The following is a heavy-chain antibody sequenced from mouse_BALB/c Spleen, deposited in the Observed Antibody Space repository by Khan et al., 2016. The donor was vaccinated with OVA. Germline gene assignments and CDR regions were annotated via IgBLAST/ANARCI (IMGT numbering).Heavy chain of an antibody. CDR2: INPHIGET. V-gene: IGHV1-20*02. Sequence: EVQLQESGPELVKPGASVKISCKASGYSFTGYFMNWVMQSHGKSLEWIGRINPHIGETFYNPKFKGKATLTADESSSTAHMELRSLASEDSAAYYCARIYGSDFDYWGQGTTLTVSS. D-gene: IGHD1-1*01. CDR1: GYSFTGYF. J-gene: IGHJ2*01. CDR3: ARIYGSDFDY.